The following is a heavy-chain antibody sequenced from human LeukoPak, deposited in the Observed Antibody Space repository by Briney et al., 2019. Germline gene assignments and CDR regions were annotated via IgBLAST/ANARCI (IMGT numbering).Heavy chain of an antibody. V-gene: IGHV4-39*07. D-gene: IGHD6-19*01. CDR1: GGSISSSSYY. J-gene: IGHJ4*02. CDR2: IYYSGST. Sequence: SETLSLTCTVSGGSISSSSYYWGWIRQPPGKGLEWIGSIYYSGSTNYNPSLKSRVTISVDKSKNQFSLRLSSVTAADTAVYYCARTSVPGYSSGWYYFDYWGQGTLVTVSS. CDR3: ARTSVPGYSSGWYYFDY.